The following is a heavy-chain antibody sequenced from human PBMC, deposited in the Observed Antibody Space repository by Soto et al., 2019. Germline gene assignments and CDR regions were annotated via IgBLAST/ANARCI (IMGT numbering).Heavy chain of an antibody. Sequence: ASVKVSCKASGYSFTNNDVSWVRQATGQGLEWMGWMNPGSGDTGYAQKFQGRVTMTRDISIATAYMELSSLRSDDTAIYYCARHLYSYGTVYFDYWGQGTLVTVSS. CDR3: ARHLYSYGTVYFDY. J-gene: IGHJ4*02. CDR1: GYSFTNND. CDR2: MNPGSGDT. D-gene: IGHD5-18*01. V-gene: IGHV1-8*01.